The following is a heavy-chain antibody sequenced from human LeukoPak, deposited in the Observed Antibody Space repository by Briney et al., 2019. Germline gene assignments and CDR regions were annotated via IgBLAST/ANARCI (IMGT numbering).Heavy chain of an antibody. J-gene: IGHJ5*02. CDR3: ARVNDYYGSGSYLFDP. D-gene: IGHD3-10*01. CDR2: INPNSGGT. V-gene: IGHV1-2*02. Sequence: GASVKVSCKASGYTFTGYYMHWVRQAPGQGLEWMGWINPNSGGTNYAQKFQGRVTMTRDTSISTAYMELSRLRSEDTAVYYCARVNDYYGSGSYLFDPWGQGTLVTVSS. CDR1: GYTFTGYY.